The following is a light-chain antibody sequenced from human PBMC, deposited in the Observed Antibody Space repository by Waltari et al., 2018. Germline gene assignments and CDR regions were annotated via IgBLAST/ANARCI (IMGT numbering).Light chain of an antibody. CDR2: AAS. V-gene: IGKV1D-8*01. J-gene: IGKJ1*01. CDR1: QGISSY. Sequence: VIWMTQSPSLLSASTGDRVTISCRMRQGISSYLAWYQQKPGKARELLIYAASTLQSGVTSRLSGSGSETDFTLTIRCLQSEDFATYYCQQYYSFPWTFRQGTKVEIK. CDR3: QQYYSFPWT.